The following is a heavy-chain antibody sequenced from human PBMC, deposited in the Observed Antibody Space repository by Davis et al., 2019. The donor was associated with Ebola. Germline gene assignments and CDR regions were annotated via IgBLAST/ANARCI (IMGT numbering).Heavy chain of an antibody. CDR3: ARVLSGTSYNFMDV. D-gene: IGHD2-2*01. Sequence: PGGSLRLSCAASGFTFSSYSMNWVRRAPGKGLEWVANINQDDSDKYYVDSVKGRFTISRDNAKNSLCLQMNSLRAEDTALYYCARVLSGTSYNFMDVWGKGTTVTVSS. J-gene: IGHJ6*03. V-gene: IGHV3-7*03. CDR2: INQDDSDK. CDR1: GFTFSSYS.